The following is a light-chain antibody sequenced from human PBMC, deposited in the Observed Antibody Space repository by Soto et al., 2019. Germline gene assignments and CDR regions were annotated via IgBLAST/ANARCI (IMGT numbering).Light chain of an antibody. V-gene: IGKV1-33*01. J-gene: IGKJ4*01. CDR3: QQYDNQPVT. CDR1: QDISNF. CDR2: DVS. Sequence: DVQMTQSPSSLSASVGDRVTITCQASQDISNFLNWYHQAPGKAPQLLIYDVSNLQPGVASRFSGSGSGTDFTFTISTLQPEDLGTFYCQQYDNQPVTFGGGTKVEIK.